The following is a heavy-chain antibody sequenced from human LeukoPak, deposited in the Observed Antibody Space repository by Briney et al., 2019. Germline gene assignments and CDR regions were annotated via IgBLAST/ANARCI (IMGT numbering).Heavy chain of an antibody. CDR1: GGSISSYY. CDR2: IYYSGST. D-gene: IGHD1-26*01. J-gene: IGHJ4*02. V-gene: IGHV4-59*12. Sequence: KSSETLSLTCTVSGGSISSYYWSWIRQPPGKGLEWIGYIYYSGSTNYNPSLKSRVTISVDTSKNQFSLKLSSVTAADTAVYYCARRSSGSYFAPFGYWGQGTLVTVSS. CDR3: ARRSSGSYFAPFGY.